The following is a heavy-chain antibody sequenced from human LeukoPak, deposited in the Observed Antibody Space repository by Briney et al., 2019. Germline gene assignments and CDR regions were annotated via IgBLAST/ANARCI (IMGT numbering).Heavy chain of an antibody. CDR1: GGSISSGGYS. D-gene: IGHD1-26*01. CDR3: ARDAPYSGSYPGWFDP. V-gene: IGHV4-30-2*01. CDR2: IYHSGST. Sequence: PSETLSLTCAVSGGSISSGGYSWSWIRQPPGKGLEWIGYIYHSGSTYYNPSLKSRVTISVDRSKNQFSLKLSSVTAADTAVYYCARDAPYSGSYPGWFDPWGQGTLVTVSS. J-gene: IGHJ5*02.